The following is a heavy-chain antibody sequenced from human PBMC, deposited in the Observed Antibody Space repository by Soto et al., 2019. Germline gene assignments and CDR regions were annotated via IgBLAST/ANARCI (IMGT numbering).Heavy chain of an antibody. D-gene: IGHD3-16*01. J-gene: IGHJ4*02. CDR2: ISYDGSNK. CDR3: AKDYEWTPLYNDY. V-gene: IGHV3-30*18. Sequence: PGGSLRLSCAASGLTFSSYGMHWVRQAPGKGLEWVAVISYDGSNKYYADSVKGRFTISRDNFKNTLYLQMNSLRAEDTAIYYCAKDYEWTPLYNDYWGQGTLVTVSS. CDR1: GLTFSSYG.